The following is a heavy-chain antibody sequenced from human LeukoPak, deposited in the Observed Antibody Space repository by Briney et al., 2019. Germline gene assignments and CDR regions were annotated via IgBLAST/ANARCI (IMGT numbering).Heavy chain of an antibody. Sequence: GGSLRLSCAASGFTFSSYNMNWVRQAPGKGLEWVSSIRSTSTYIYYADSAKGRFTISRDNAKHSLYLQMNSLRAEDTAVYYCARDFRVADEFDYWGQGTLVTVSS. CDR1: GFTFSSYN. CDR2: IRSTSTYI. D-gene: IGHD6-19*01. J-gene: IGHJ4*02. CDR3: ARDFRVADEFDY. V-gene: IGHV3-21*01.